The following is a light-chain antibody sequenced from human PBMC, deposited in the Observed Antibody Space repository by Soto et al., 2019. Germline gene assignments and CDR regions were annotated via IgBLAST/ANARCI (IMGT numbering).Light chain of an antibody. V-gene: IGKV3-20*01. Sequence: EIVLTQSPGTLSLSPGEGVTLSCRASQSVPITFLAWFQQKPGQAPRLLLYGASNRATGIPDRFSGSGSGTDFTLTISRLEPEDSAVYYCQQYGTTPWTFGRGTKVDIK. CDR2: GAS. CDR1: QSVPITF. CDR3: QQYGTTPWT. J-gene: IGKJ1*01.